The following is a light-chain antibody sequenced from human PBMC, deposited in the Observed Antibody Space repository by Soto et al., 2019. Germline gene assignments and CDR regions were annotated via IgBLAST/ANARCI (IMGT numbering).Light chain of an antibody. V-gene: IGKV1-5*01. Sequence: DIQLTQSPSTLSASVGDRVTITCRASQSLNNRLAWYQQKPGKAPKPLIYDASTLKTGVPSRFSGSGSGSEFNFTITGLQPDDFATYFCQQYNTYATFGQGTRLEIK. CDR3: QQYNTYAT. J-gene: IGKJ5*01. CDR2: DAS. CDR1: QSLNNR.